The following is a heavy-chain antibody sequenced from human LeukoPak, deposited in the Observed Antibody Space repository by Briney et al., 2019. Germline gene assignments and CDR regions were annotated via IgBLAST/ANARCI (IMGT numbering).Heavy chain of an antibody. CDR2: ISSSSSTI. Sequence: GGSLRLSCAASGFTFSSYSMNWVRQAPGKGLEWVSYISSSSSTIYYADSVKGRFTISRDNAKNSLYLQMNSLRAEDTAVYYCAKRYYYDNSGYAFDIWGQGTMATVSS. D-gene: IGHD3-22*01. CDR3: AKRYYYDNSGYAFDI. CDR1: GFTFSSYS. V-gene: IGHV3-48*04. J-gene: IGHJ3*02.